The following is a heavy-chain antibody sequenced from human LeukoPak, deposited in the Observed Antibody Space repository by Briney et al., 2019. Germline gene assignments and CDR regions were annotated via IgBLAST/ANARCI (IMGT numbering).Heavy chain of an antibody. V-gene: IGHV4-30-2*01. D-gene: IGHD3-10*01. Sequence: SETLSLTCAVSGGSISSGGYSWSWIRQPPGKGLECIGYIYHSGITYSNPSLKSQVTISVDRSKNQFSLKLSSVTAADTAVYYCARGSGFYYGSGSPPTAVDVWGQGTTVTVSS. J-gene: IGHJ6*02. CDR2: IYHSGIT. CDR3: ARGSGFYYGSGSPPTAVDV. CDR1: GGSISSGGYS.